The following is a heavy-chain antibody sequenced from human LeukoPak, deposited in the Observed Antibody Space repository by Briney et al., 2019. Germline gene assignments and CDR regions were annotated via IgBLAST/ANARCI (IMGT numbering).Heavy chain of an antibody. CDR2: IEYDGSAE. J-gene: IGHJ4*02. V-gene: IGHV3-30*02. Sequence: PGGSLRLSCVASGFTFSSYGMHWVRQAPGKGLEWVAFIEYDGSAEYYADSVKGRFTISRDGSKKTLYLQMNSLRADDTAVFYCAKKRYFDYWGQGTLVTVSS. CDR3: AKKRYFDY. CDR1: GFTFSSYG.